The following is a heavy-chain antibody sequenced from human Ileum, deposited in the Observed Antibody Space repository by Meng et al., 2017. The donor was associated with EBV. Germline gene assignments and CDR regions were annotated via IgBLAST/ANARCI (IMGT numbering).Heavy chain of an antibody. V-gene: IGHV2-5*01. CDR3: ALRPRQLLRGWFDS. J-gene: IGHJ5*01. CDR1: GFSLSTSGVG. D-gene: IGHD6-13*01. Sequence: QLTLKESAPTVVKPTQTLTLTCTFSGFSLSTSGVGVGWIRQPPGKALEWLAMIYGQGDKHYSPSLTSRLTITKDTSKNQVVLTMTNMDSVDTATYYCALRPRQLLRGWFDSWGQGALVTVSS. CDR2: IYGQGDK.